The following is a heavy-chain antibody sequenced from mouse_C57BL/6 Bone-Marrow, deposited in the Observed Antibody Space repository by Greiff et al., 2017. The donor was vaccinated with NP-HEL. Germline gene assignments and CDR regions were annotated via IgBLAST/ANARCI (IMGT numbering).Heavy chain of an antibody. CDR1: GYTFTNYW. CDR2: IDPNSGGT. Sequence: QVQLQQSGAELVRPGPSVKMSCKASGYTFTNYWIGWAKQRPGHGLEWIGRIDPNSGGTKYNEKFKSKATLTVDKPSSTAYMQLSSLTSEDSAVYYCARSIYYYGSSYVIAYWGQGTLVTVSA. V-gene: IGHV1-72*01. CDR3: ARSIYYYGSSYVIAY. D-gene: IGHD1-1*01. J-gene: IGHJ3*01.